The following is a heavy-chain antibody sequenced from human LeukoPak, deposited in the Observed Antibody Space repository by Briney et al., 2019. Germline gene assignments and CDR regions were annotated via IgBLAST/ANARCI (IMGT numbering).Heavy chain of an antibody. Sequence: TGGSLRLSCAASGFTLSSYGMHWVRQAPGKGLVWVSVINNDGSGTNYADSVKGRSTISRDNAKNTLYLQMTSLGAEDTAVYYCVRGGFGHAMDVWGQGTTVTVSS. CDR3: VRGGFGHAMDV. CDR1: GFTLSSYG. J-gene: IGHJ6*02. CDR2: INNDGSGT. D-gene: IGHD3-10*01. V-gene: IGHV3-74*01.